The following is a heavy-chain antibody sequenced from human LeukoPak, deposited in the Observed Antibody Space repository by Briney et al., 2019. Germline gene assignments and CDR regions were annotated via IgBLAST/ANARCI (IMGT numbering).Heavy chain of an antibody. J-gene: IGHJ4*02. Sequence: SGTLSLTCGVSGGSVISTNWWTRVRQPPGKGLEWIGEVHLDGRTNYNPSLESRLTISVDLSENHVSLKLTSVTAADTAVYYCAREGGFYRPLDYSGQGTLVTVSS. D-gene: IGHD3-3*01. V-gene: IGHV4-4*02. CDR1: GGSVISTNW. CDR2: VHLDGRT. CDR3: AREGGFYRPLDY.